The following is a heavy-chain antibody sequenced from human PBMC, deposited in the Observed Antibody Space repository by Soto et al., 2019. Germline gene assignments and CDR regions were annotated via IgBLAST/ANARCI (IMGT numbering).Heavy chain of an antibody. D-gene: IGHD4-17*01. CDR1: GGSISSGGYS. CDR2: IYHSGST. CDR3: ARGVTTVTTIDY. V-gene: IGHV4-30-2*01. J-gene: IGHJ4*02. Sequence: QLQLQESGSGLVKPSQTLSLTCAVSGGSISSGGYSWSWIRQPPGKGLEWIGYIYHSGSTYYNPSRKSRVPTSVDRSKTQFSRKLSSVTAADTAGYYCARGVTTVTTIDYWGQGTLGTVSS.